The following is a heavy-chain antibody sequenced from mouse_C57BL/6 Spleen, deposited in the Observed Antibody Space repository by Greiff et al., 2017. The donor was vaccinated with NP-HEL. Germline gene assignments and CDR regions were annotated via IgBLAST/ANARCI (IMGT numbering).Heavy chain of an antibody. J-gene: IGHJ4*01. CDR3: ASYGSSYDYAMDY. CDR1: GYTFTSYW. V-gene: IGHV1-52*01. Sequence: VQLQQPGAELVRPGSSVKLSCKASGYTFTSYWMHWVKQRPIQGLEWIGNIDPSDSETHYNQKFKDKATLTVDKSSSTAYMQLSSLTSEDSAVYYCASYGSSYDYAMDYWGQGTSVTVSS. CDR2: IDPSDSET. D-gene: IGHD1-1*01.